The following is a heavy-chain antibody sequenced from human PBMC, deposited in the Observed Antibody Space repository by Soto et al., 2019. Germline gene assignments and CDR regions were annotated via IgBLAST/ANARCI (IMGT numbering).Heavy chain of an antibody. V-gene: IGHV1-69*13. D-gene: IGHD5-18*01. CDR3: ARALGYSYGYYYYYGMDV. J-gene: IGHJ6*02. CDR2: IIPIFGTA. CDR1: GGTFSSYA. Sequence: SVKVSCKASGGTFSSYAISWVRQAPGQGLEWMGGIIPIFGTANYAQKFQGRVTITADESTSTAYMELSSLRSEDTAVYYCARALGYSYGYYYYYGMDVWGQGTTVTVSS.